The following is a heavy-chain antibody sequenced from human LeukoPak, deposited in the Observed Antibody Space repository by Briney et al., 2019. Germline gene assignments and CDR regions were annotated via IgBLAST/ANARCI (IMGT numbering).Heavy chain of an antibody. CDR3: ARGDYYYDSSGYYFVDY. J-gene: IGHJ4*02. V-gene: IGHV3-21*01. Sequence: GGSLRLSCAASGFTFSSYSMNWVRQAPGKGLEWVSSISSSSSYIYYADSVKGRFTISRDNAKNSLYLQMNSLRAEDMAVYYCARGDYYYDSSGYYFVDYWGQGTLVTVSS. CDR2: ISSSSSYI. D-gene: IGHD3-22*01. CDR1: GFTFSSYS.